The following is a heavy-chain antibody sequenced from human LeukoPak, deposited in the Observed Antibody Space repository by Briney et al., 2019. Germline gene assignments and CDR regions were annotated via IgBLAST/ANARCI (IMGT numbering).Heavy chain of an antibody. V-gene: IGHV4-34*01. D-gene: IGHD3-22*01. CDR3: ARGQPAHYYYDSSGYYGY. CDR1: GGSFSGYY. CDR2: INHSGST. J-gene: IGHJ4*02. Sequence: SETLSLTCAVYGGSFSGYYWSWIRQPPGKGLEWIGEINHSGSTNYNPSLKSRVTISVDTSKNQFSLKLSSVTAADTAVCYCARGQPAHYYYDSSGYYGYWGQGTLVTVSS.